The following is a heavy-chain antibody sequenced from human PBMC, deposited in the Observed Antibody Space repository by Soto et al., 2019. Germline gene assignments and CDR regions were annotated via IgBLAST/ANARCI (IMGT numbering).Heavy chain of an antibody. CDR3: ARQDGYRSFVDY. D-gene: IGHD5-12*01. CDR2: IYYSGST. V-gene: IGHV4-59*01. CDR1: GGSISGYY. Sequence: QVQLQESGPGLVKPSETLSLTCTVFGGSISGYYWSWIRQPPGKGLEWIGYIYYSGSTKYNPSLKSRVTISVDTSKNQCSLKLSAVTAADTAVYYCARQDGYRSFVDYWGQGTLVTVSS. J-gene: IGHJ4*02.